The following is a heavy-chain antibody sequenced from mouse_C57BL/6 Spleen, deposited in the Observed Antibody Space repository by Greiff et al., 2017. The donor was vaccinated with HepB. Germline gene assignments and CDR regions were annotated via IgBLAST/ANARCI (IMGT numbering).Heavy chain of an antibody. CDR3: ARDSSGYNSSFAY. CDR1: GFSLTSYG. V-gene: IGHV2-2*01. D-gene: IGHD3-2*02. J-gene: IGHJ3*01. Sequence: VKLVESGPGLVQPSQSLSITCTVSGFSLTSYGVHWVRQSPGKGLEWLGVIWSGGSTDYNAAFISRLSISKDNSKSQVFFKMNSLQADDTAIYYCARDSSGYNSSFAYWGQGTLVTVSA. CDR2: IWSGGST.